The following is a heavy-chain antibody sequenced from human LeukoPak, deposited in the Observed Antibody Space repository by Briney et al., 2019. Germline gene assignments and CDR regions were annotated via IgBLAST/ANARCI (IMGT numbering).Heavy chain of an antibody. CDR2: IDSNGST. J-gene: IGHJ4*02. CDR3: AGGGTTVTRFDY. Sequence: SDTLSLTCTLSGVFLSSYCWGCIRQPAGEGLEWSVYIDSNGSTNHKTSLPSRVAISVDTSKNQYSLKLSSVAPADTAAQYYAGGGTTVTRFDYWGQGNLVTVSS. D-gene: IGHD4-17*01. V-gene: IGHV4-59*07. CDR1: GVFLSSYC.